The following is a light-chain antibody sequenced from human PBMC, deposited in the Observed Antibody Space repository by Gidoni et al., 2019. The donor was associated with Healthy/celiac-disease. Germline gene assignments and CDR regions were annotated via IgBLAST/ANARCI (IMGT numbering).Light chain of an antibody. CDR2: DAS. CDR1: QSVSSY. CDR3: QQRSNWPPGFT. Sequence: EIMLTQSPATLSLSPGERATLSCRAHQSVSSYLAWYQQKPGQAPRLLIYDASNRATGIPARFSGSGSGTDFTLTISSLEPEDFAVYYCQQRSNWPPGFTFGPXTKVDIK. J-gene: IGKJ3*01. V-gene: IGKV3-11*01.